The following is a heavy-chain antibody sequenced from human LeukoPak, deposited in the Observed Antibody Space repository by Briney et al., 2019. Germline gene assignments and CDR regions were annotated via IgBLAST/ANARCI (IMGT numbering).Heavy chain of an antibody. CDR1: GGSFSGYY. Sequence: SETLSLTCAVYGGSFSGYYWSWIRQPPGKGLEWIGEINHSGSTNYNPSLKSRVTISVDTSKNQFSLKLSSVTAADTSVYYCARAGIYYDILTGYYPKWVFDIWGQGTMVTVFS. J-gene: IGHJ3*02. CDR3: ARAGIYYDILTGYYPKWVFDI. CDR2: INHSGST. D-gene: IGHD3-9*01. V-gene: IGHV4-34*01.